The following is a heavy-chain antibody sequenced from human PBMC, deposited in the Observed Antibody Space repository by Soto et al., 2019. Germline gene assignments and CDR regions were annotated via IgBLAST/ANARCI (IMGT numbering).Heavy chain of an antibody. CDR3: ARVGLLGVNGMDV. Sequence: QVQLQESGPGLVKPSGTLSLTCAVSGGSISSSNWWSWVRQPPGKGLEWIGEIYHSGSTNYNPSLKSRVTISGDKSRNQYSLKLSSVTAADTAVYYCARVGLLGVNGMDVWGQGTTVTVSS. V-gene: IGHV4-4*02. CDR2: IYHSGST. J-gene: IGHJ6*02. D-gene: IGHD3-16*01. CDR1: GGSISSSNW.